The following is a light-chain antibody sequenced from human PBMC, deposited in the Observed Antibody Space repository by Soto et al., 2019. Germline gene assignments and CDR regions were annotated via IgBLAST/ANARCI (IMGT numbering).Light chain of an antibody. J-gene: IGKJ2*01. V-gene: IGKV1-33*01. Sequence: DIQMTQSPPSLSASVGDRVTITCQASQDIRNYLNWYQQKPGKAPKLLIYDASNLEAGVPARFSGSGPGTDFTFTIRSLQPEDVATYYCQQYVKLPMYPFGQGTKLEIK. CDR3: QQYVKLPMYP. CDR2: DAS. CDR1: QDIRNY.